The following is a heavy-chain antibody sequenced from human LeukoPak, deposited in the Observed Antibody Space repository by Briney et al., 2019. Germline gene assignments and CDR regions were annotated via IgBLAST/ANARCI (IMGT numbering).Heavy chain of an antibody. D-gene: IGHD4-17*01. V-gene: IGHV3-15*01. CDR2: IKSKTDGGTT. Sequence: PGGSLRLSCAASGFTFSNAWMSWVRQAPGKGLEWVGCIKSKTDGGTTDYAAPVKGRFTISRDDSKNTLYLQMNSLKTEDTAVYYCTTLEGDDYGDYVDYWGQGTLVTVSS. CDR1: GFTFSNAW. CDR3: TTLEGDDYGDYVDY. J-gene: IGHJ4*02.